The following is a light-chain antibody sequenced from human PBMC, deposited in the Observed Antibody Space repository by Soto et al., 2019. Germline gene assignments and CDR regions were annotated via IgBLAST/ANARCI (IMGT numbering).Light chain of an antibody. CDR2: RNN. CDR3: AAWDDSLSAPWW. V-gene: IGLV1-47*01. J-gene: IGLJ3*02. Sequence: QSVLTQPPSASGTPGQRVTISCSGSRSNIGSNYVYWYQQLPGTAPKLLIYRNNQRPSGVPDRFSGSKSGTSASLAISGLRSEDEAEYYCAAWDDSLSAPWWFGGGTKVTVL. CDR1: RSNIGSNY.